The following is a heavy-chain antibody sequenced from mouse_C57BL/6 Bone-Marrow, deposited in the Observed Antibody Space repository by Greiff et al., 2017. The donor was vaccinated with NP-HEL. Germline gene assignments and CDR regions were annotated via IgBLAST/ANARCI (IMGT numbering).Heavy chain of an antibody. CDR2: LSPGDFDT. CDR1: GYAFSSSW. J-gene: IGHJ2*01. CDR3: ARYYGSSYYIDY. V-gene: IGHV1-80*01. D-gene: IGHD1-1*01. Sequence: QVQLQQSGAELVKPGASVKISCKASGYAFSSSWLNLVQQRPGTGLACLGPLSPGDFDTNYNGKFKGKATLTADKSSSTAYMQLSSRTSEDSAVDFCARYYGSSYYIDYWGQGTTLTVSS.